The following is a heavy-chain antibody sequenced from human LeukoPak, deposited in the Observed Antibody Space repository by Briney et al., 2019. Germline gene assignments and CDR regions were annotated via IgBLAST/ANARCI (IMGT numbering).Heavy chain of an antibody. CDR2: MSGSGGST. D-gene: IGHD2-2*01. J-gene: IGHJ4*02. CDR3: AKDAPVNIVVVPAANS. CDR1: GFTFSSYA. V-gene: IGHV3-23*01. Sequence: GGSLRLSCAASGFTFSSYAMSWVRQAPGKGLEWFSAMSGSGGSTYYADSVKGRFTISRDNSKNTLYLQMNSLRAEDTAVYYCAKDAPVNIVVVPAANSWGQGTLVTVSS.